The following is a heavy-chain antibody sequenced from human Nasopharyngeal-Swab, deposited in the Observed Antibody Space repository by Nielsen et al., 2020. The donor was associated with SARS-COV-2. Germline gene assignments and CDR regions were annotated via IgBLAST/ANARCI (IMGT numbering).Heavy chain of an antibody. CDR2: ITTTCSNT. D-gene: IGHD4-23*01. V-gene: IGHV3-48*04. CDR3: ARRLGRLRWSKDGMDV. Sequence: VRQAPGKGLEWISYITTTCSNTYNTDSAKGRFTISRDNANNSLCLQMNSLRGEATAVYYCARRLGRLRWSKDGMDVWGQGTTVTVSS. J-gene: IGHJ6*01.